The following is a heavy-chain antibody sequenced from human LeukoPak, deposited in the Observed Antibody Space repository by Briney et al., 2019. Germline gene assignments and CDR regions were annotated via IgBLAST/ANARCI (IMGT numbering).Heavy chain of an antibody. CDR1: GGSFSGYY. D-gene: IGHD2-2*01. Sequence: SETLSLTCAVYGGSFSGYYWSWIRQPPGKGLEWIGEINHSGSTNFNPSLKSRVTISVDTSKNQFSLKLSSVTAADTAVYYCARDGRLGYCSSTSCPTLSPYGMDVWGQGTTVTVSS. V-gene: IGHV4-34*01. J-gene: IGHJ6*02. CDR3: ARDGRLGYCSSTSCPTLSPYGMDV. CDR2: INHSGST.